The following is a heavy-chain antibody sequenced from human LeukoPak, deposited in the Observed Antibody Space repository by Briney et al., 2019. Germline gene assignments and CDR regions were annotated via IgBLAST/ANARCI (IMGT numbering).Heavy chain of an antibody. D-gene: IGHD6-6*01. CDR3: ARDLGTRKSIAFAD. Sequence: PGGSLRLSCAASGFSFSSYRMNWVRQAPGKGLEWVASISSNNGYIYYADSVKGRFTISRDNGENSLHLQVNSLRAEDAAVYYCARDLGTRKSIAFADWGQGTLVTVSS. V-gene: IGHV3-21*01. CDR1: GFSFSSYR. J-gene: IGHJ4*02. CDR2: ISSNNGYI.